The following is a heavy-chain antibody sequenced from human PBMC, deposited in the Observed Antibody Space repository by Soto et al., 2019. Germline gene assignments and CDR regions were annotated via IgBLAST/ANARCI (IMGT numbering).Heavy chain of an antibody. CDR2: ISSSSSYI. CDR1: GFTFSSYS. D-gene: IGHD3-9*01. CDR3: ARHELDVGLRYFDWLLLRAFDI. Sequence: GGSLRLSCAASGFTFSSYSMNWVRQAPGKGLEWVSSISSSSSYIYYADSVKGRFTISRDNAKNSLYLQMNSLRAEDTAVYYCARHELDVGLRYFDWLLLRAFDIWGQGTMVTVSS. V-gene: IGHV3-21*01. J-gene: IGHJ3*02.